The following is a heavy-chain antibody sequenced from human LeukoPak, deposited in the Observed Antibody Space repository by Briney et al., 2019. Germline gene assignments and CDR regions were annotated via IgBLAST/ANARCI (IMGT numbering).Heavy chain of an antibody. J-gene: IGHJ4*02. V-gene: IGHV3-23*01. CDR3: AKDRNYGDYGGVFDY. CDR1: GFTFSSYT. CDR2: ISGSGGST. Sequence: AGGSLRLSCAASGFTFSSYTMSWVRQAPGKGLEWVSAISGSGGSTYYADSVRGRCTISRDNSKRTLFLQMNSLRAEDPAVYYCAKDRNYGDYGGVFDYWGPGALVTVSS. D-gene: IGHD4-17*01.